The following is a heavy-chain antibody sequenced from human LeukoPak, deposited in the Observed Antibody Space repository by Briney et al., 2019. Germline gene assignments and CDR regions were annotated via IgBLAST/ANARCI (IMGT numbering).Heavy chain of an antibody. CDR1: GFTFSSYS. CDR2: ISSSSSYI. V-gene: IGHV3-21*01. CDR3: ARGTSGSYRLGYFDL. J-gene: IGHJ2*01. Sequence: GGSLRLSCAASGFTFSSYSMNWVRQAPGKGLEWISSISSSSSYIYYADSVKGRFTISRDNAKNSLYLQMNSLRAEDTAVYYCARGTSGSYRLGYFDLWGRGTLVTVSS. D-gene: IGHD1-26*01.